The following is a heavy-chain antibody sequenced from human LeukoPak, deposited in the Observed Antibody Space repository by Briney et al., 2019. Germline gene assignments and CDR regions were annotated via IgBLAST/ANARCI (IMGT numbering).Heavy chain of an antibody. CDR3: AKLVSITIFGVVTE. J-gene: IGHJ4*02. D-gene: IGHD3-3*01. CDR2: ISGSGGST. Sequence: PGGSLRLSCAASGFTFSSYAMSWVRQAPGKGLGWVSAISGSGGSTYYADSVKGRFTISRDNSKNTLYLQMNSLRAEDTAVYYCAKLVSITIFGVVTEWGQGTLVTVSS. CDR1: GFTFSSYA. V-gene: IGHV3-23*01.